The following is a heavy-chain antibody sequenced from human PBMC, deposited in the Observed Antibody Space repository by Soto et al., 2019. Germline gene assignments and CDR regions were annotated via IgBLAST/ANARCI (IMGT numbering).Heavy chain of an antibody. V-gene: IGHV1-3*01. CDR3: AKGYPSGTNQFDY. D-gene: IGHD6-13*01. CDR1: GYTFISYA. CDR2: INGGNGNT. J-gene: IGHJ4*02. Sequence: QVHLVQSGAEVKKPGASVKVSCQASGYTFISYAIHWVRQAPGQGLEWMGWINGGNGNTKYSPKFQARVTITRDTSASTAYMELSILKSEDTAVYYYAKGYPSGTNQFDYWGQGTLVTVSS.